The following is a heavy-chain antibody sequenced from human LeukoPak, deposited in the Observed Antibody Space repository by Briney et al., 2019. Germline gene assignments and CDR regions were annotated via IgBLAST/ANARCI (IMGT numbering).Heavy chain of an antibody. CDR3: ARGRHDILTGYYLDY. J-gene: IGHJ4*02. CDR1: GYTFTSYG. Sequence: ASVKVSCKASGYTFTSYGISWVRQAPGQGLEWMGWTSAYNGNTNYAQKLQGRVTMTTDTSTSTAYMELRSLRSDDTAVYYCARGRHDILTGYYLDYWGQGTLVTVSS. D-gene: IGHD3-9*01. V-gene: IGHV1-18*01. CDR2: TSAYNGNT.